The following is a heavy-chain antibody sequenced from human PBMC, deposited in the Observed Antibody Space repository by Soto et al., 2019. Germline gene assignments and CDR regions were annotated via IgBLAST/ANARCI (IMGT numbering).Heavy chain of an antibody. J-gene: IGHJ4*02. D-gene: IGHD3-3*01. CDR3: ARMIFGRSGEYYFDY. Sequence: SGPTLVNPTQTLTLTCTFSAFSLSTSRMCVRWIRQPPGKALEWLARIDWDDAKYFNTSLKTRLTVSKDTSKTQVVLTMTNMDPVDTATYYCARMIFGRSGEYYFDYWGQGILVTVSS. CDR2: IDWDDAK. CDR1: AFSLSTSRMC. V-gene: IGHV2-70*11.